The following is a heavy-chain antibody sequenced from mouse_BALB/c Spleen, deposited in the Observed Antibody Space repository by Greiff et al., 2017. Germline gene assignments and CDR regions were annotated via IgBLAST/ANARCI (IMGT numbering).Heavy chain of an antibody. V-gene: IGHV1-18*01. CDR1: GYTFTDYN. D-gene: IGHD1-1*01. CDR2: INPNYDST. Sequence: VQLQQFGAELVKPGASVKISCKASGYTFTDYNMDWIGDINPNYDSTSYNQKFKGKATLTVDKSSSTAYMELRSLTSEDTAVYYCARRDYGSSYWYFDVWGAGTTVTVSS. CDR3: ARRDYGSSYWYFDV. J-gene: IGHJ1*01.